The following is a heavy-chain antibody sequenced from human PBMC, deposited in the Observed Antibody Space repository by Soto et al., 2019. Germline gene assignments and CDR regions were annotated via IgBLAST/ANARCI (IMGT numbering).Heavy chain of an antibody. J-gene: IGHJ5*02. CDR3: AKDAVYNDGLWLMDS. CDR1: GFTISTYA. D-gene: IGHD2-21*01. V-gene: IGHV3-23*01. Sequence: EVQLLESEGGLVQPGGSLRLSCAASGFTISTYAMTWVRQAPGKGLECVSGVVGSGGEIYYADSVKGQFTISKDNSKNTLYLQMNSLRDEDTAVYYCAKDAVYNDGLWLMDSWGQGTLVTVSS. CDR2: VVGSGGEI.